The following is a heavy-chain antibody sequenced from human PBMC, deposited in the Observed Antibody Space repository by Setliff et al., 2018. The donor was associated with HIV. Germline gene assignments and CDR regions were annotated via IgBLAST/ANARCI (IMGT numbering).Heavy chain of an antibody. J-gene: IGHJ3*02. V-gene: IGHV4-39*01. CDR2: IYYSGTT. D-gene: IGHD2-21*01. CDR1: GDSISSSTFY. Sequence: SETLSLTCTVSGDSISSSTFYWGWIRQPPGKGLEWIGSIYYSGTTYYNPSLKSRVAISVDTSKNQFSLKLSSVTAADTAVYYCARPRLRGSGAFDIWGQGTRVTVS. CDR3: ARPRLRGSGAFDI.